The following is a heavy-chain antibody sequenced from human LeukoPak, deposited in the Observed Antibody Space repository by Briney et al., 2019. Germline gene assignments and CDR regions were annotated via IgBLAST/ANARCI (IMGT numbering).Heavy chain of an antibody. Sequence: SETLSLTCTVSGGSISSSSYYWGWIRQPPGKGLEWIGSIYYSGSTYYNPSLKSRVTISVDTSKNQFSLKLNSVTAADTAVYYCGRPNPDSSGYYGSFDPWGQGILVTVSS. J-gene: IGHJ5*02. CDR3: GRPNPDSSGYYGSFDP. CDR2: IYYSGST. V-gene: IGHV4-39*01. CDR1: GGSISSSSYY. D-gene: IGHD3-22*01.